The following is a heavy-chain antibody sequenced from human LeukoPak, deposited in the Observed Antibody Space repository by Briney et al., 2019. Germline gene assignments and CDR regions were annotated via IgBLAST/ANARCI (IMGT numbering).Heavy chain of an antibody. D-gene: IGHD6-6*01. CDR1: GFSLTTPGMC. CDR2: IDWDDDK. V-gene: IGHV2-70*17. Sequence: ESGPTLVNPTQTLTLTCTFSGFSLTTPGMCVSWIRQPPGKALEWLARIDWDDDKFYNISLKTRLTISKDTSKNQVVLTMTNMDPVDTATYYCARISWTSSSLRHYYMDVWGKGTTVTVSS. CDR3: ARISWTSSSLRHYYMDV. J-gene: IGHJ6*03.